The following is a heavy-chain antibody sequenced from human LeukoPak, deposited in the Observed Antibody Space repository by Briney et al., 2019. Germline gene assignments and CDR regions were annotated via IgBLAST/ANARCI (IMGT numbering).Heavy chain of an antibody. CDR2: ISGSGGST. V-gene: IGHV3-23*01. CDR3: AKDLPIRHYGDHVAGLDY. CDR1: GFTFSSYA. Sequence: GGSLRLSCAASGFTFSSYAMSWVRQAPGKGLEWVSAISGSGGSTYYADSVKGRFTISRDNSKNTLYLQMNSLRAEDTAVYYCAKDLPIRHYGDHVAGLDYWGQGTLVTVSS. J-gene: IGHJ4*02. D-gene: IGHD4-17*01.